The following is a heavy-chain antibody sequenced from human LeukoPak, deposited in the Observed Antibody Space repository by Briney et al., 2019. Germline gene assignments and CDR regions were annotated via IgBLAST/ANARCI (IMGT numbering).Heavy chain of an antibody. CDR3: ARLTLRYYYMDV. J-gene: IGHJ6*03. D-gene: IGHD1-20*01. CDR1: GYTFTSYG. V-gene: IGHV1-18*01. Sequence: ASVKVSCKASGYTFTSYGISWVRQAPGQGLEWMGWISAYNGNTNYAQKLQGRVTMTTDTSTSTAYIELRSLRSDDTAVYYCARLTLRYYYMDVWGKGTTVTVSS. CDR2: ISAYNGNT.